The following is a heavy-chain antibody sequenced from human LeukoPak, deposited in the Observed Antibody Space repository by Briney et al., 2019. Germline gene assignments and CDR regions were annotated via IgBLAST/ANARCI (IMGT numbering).Heavy chain of an antibody. CDR2: ISWNGDNI. D-gene: IGHD2-15*01. CDR3: ARVVDCSGGSCYKSYFDY. CDR1: GFTFRNYA. Sequence: GGSLRLSCAASGFTFRNYAMHWVRQVPGKGPEWVSGISWNGDNIAYADSVKGRFTISRDNAKNSLYLQMNSLRAEDTAVYYCARVVDCSGGSCYKSYFDYWGQGTLVTVSS. J-gene: IGHJ4*02. V-gene: IGHV3-9*01.